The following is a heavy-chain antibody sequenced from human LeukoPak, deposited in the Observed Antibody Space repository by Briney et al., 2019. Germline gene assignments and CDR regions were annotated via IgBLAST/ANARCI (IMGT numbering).Heavy chain of an antibody. V-gene: IGHV3-7*01. D-gene: IGHD2-2*02. CDR1: GFTFSSYW. J-gene: IGHJ3*01. CDR3: ARGWGDCSSVSCYTGGDVFDV. Sequence: PGGSLRLSCAASGFTFSSYWMSWVREAPGKGLEWVAKIKQDGKEKYYVDSVKGRFTISRDNAKNSLFLQMNSLRADDTAVYYCARGWGDCSSVSCYTGGDVFDVWGQGTLVTVSS. CDR2: IKQDGKEK.